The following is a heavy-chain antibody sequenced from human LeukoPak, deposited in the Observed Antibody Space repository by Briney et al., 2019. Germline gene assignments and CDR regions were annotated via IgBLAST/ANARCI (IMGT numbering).Heavy chain of an antibody. CDR3: VRRLDTIEFAS. D-gene: IGHD5-18*01. V-gene: IGHV1-8*01. CDR2: MNSNSGNT. J-gene: IGHJ5*01. Sequence: ASVKVSCKASGHVFTGHDINWVRQAPRQGLEWMGWMNSNSGNTDYAEKFQGRLTMARDNSMTTAYMELSNLRSEDTAVYYCVRRLDTIEFASWGXGTLXTVPT. CDR1: GHVFTGHD.